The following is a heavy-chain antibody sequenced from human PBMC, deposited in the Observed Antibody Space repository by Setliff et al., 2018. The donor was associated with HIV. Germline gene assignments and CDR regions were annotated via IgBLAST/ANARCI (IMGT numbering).Heavy chain of an antibody. CDR2: IYYSGST. J-gene: IGHJ3*02. V-gene: IGHV4-59*08. CDR3: ARHSITLVVGVPERDDAFDI. D-gene: IGHD3-22*01. CDR1: GGSISSYY. Sequence: SETLSLTCTVSGGSISSYYWSWIRQPPGKGLEWIGYIYYSGSTYYNPSLKGRVTISVDTSKNQFSLKLSSVTAADTAVYYCARHSITLVVGVPERDDAFDIWGQGTMVTVSS.